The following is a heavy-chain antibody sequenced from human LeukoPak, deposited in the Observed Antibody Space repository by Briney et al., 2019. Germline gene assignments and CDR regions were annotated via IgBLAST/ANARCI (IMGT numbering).Heavy chain of an antibody. Sequence: PGGSLRLSCVASGFTVSSNYMSWVRQAPGKGLEWVANIKQDGSEKYYVDSVKGRFTISRDNAKNSLYLQMNSLRAEDTAVYYCAREGVEDRYCSSTSCYIDYWGQGTLVTVSS. CDR2: IKQDGSEK. V-gene: IGHV3-7*01. CDR3: AREGVEDRYCSSTSCYIDY. J-gene: IGHJ4*02. D-gene: IGHD2-2*02. CDR1: GFTVSSNY.